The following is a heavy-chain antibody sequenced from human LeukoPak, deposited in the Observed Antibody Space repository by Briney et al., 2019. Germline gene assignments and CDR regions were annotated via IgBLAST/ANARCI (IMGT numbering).Heavy chain of an antibody. J-gene: IGHJ4*02. V-gene: IGHV3-23*01. CDR1: GFTFSSYG. Sequence: GGSLRLSCAASGFTFSSYGMSWVRQAPGKGLEWVSAISGSGGSTYYADSVKGRFTISRDNSKNTLYLQMNSLRAEDTAVYYCAKDQGYFDWLLPSTEFDYWGQGTLVTVSS. D-gene: IGHD3-9*01. CDR2: ISGSGGST. CDR3: AKDQGYFDWLLPSTEFDY.